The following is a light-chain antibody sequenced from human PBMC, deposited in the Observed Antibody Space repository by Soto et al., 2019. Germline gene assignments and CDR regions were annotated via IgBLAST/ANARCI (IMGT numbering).Light chain of an antibody. CDR2: AAS. J-gene: IGKJ1*01. V-gene: IGKV1-39*01. Sequence: DIQMNQYPSSLSESAGDRVTITCRASQAISTYLNWYQQKPGKAPKLLIYAASSLQSGVPSRFSGSGSGTDFTLTISSLQPEDFATYYCQQSYSTPQTFGQGSKVDIK. CDR1: QAISTY. CDR3: QQSYSTPQT.